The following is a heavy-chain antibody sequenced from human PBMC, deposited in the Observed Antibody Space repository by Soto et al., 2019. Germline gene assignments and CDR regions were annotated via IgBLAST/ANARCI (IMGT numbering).Heavy chain of an antibody. CDR1: GYTFTSYY. D-gene: IGHD3-3*01. CDR2: INPSGGST. Sequence: GASVKVSCKASGYTFTSYYMHWVRQAPGQGLEWMGIINPSGGSTSYAQKFQGRVTMTRDTSTSTVYMELSSLRSEDTAVYYCAREGGTITIFGVVIKPHAFDIWGQGTMVTVSS. J-gene: IGHJ3*02. CDR3: AREGGTITIFGVVIKPHAFDI. V-gene: IGHV1-46*01.